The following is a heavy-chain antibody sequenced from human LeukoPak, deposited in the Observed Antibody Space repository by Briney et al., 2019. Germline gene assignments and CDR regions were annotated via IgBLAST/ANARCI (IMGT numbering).Heavy chain of an antibody. CDR1: GGSFSGYY. Sequence: SETLSLTCAVYGGSFSGYYWSWTRQPPGKGLEWIGEINHSGSTNYNPSLKSRVTISVDTSKNQFSLKLSSVTAADTAVYYCARGLVAYDFWSGYYTRVSWFDPWGQGTLVTVSS. CDR3: ARGLVAYDFWSGYYTRVSWFDP. J-gene: IGHJ5*02. V-gene: IGHV4-34*01. D-gene: IGHD3-3*01. CDR2: INHSGST.